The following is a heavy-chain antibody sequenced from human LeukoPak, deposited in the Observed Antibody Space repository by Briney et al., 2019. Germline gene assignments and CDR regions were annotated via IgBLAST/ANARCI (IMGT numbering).Heavy chain of an antibody. J-gene: IGHJ4*02. CDR1: GGSISSSSGNC. V-gene: IGHV4-4*02. CDR2: IYHSGST. CDR3: ARNGGNSDFDY. Sequence: SETLSLTCAVSGGSISSSSGNCWTWVRQPPGKGLEWIGEIYHSGSTNYNPSLKSRVTMLLDKSKNQFSLKLSSMTAADTAVYYCARNGGNSDFDYWGQGTLVTVSS. D-gene: IGHD4-23*01.